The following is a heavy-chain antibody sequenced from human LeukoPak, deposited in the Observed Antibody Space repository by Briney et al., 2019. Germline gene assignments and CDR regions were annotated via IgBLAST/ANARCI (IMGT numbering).Heavy chain of an antibody. D-gene: IGHD3-16*01. V-gene: IGHV1-18*01. J-gene: IGHJ4*02. CDR3: ARFERGYDYAYGDNDY. Sequence: ASVKVSCKASGYIFSNYAINWVRQASGQGLEWMGWISAYNGNTKYAQKLQGRVTMTTDKSTSTAYMELRSLISDDTAVYYCARFERGYDYAYGDNDYWGQGTLVTVSS. CDR2: ISAYNGNT. CDR1: GYIFSNYA.